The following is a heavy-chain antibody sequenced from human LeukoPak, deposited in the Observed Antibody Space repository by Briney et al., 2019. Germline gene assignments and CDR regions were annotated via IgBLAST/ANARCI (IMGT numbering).Heavy chain of an antibody. CDR3: ARDPYSGSYGLYYFYYMDV. Sequence: PGGSLRLSCAASGFTFSIYAMSWVRQAPGKGLEWVSSIGGSGSGYSTYYADSVKGRFTISRDTSKNTLYLQMNSLRAEDTAVYYCARDPYSGSYGLYYFYYMDVWGKGTTVTVSS. V-gene: IGHV3-23*01. CDR1: GFTFSIYA. D-gene: IGHD1-26*01. J-gene: IGHJ6*03. CDR2: IGGSGSGYST.